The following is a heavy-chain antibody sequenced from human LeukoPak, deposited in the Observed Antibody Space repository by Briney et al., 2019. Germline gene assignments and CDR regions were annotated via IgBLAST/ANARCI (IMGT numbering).Heavy chain of an antibody. V-gene: IGHV3-30-3*01. Sequence: GGSLRLSCAASGFTFSSYAMHWVRQAPGKGLEWVAVISYDGSNKYCAVSVKGRFTISRDNSKNTLYLQMNSLRAEDTAVYYCERGQSSWYFSVDYWGQGTLVTVSS. CDR3: ERGQSSWYFSVDY. CDR1: GFTFSSYA. CDR2: ISYDGSNK. J-gene: IGHJ4*02. D-gene: IGHD6-13*01.